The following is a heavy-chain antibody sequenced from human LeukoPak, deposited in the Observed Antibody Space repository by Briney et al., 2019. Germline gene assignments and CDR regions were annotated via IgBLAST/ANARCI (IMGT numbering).Heavy chain of an antibody. CDR1: GYTFTSYG. Sequence: GASVKVSCKASGYTFTSYGISWVRQAPGQGLEWMGWISAYNGNTNYAQKLQGRVTMTTDTSTSTAYMELRSLRSDDTAVYYCAVDHSNPHYYYGMDVWGQGTTVTVSS. D-gene: IGHD4-11*01. CDR3: AVDHSNPHYYYGMDV. V-gene: IGHV1-18*01. CDR2: ISAYNGNT. J-gene: IGHJ6*02.